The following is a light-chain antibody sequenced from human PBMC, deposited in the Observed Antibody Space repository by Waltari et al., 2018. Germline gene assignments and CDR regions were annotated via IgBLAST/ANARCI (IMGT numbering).Light chain of an antibody. CDR3: QQTYISPYT. CDR2: AAS. J-gene: IGKJ2*01. V-gene: IGKV1-39*01. CDR1: QSVSSY. Sequence: DIQLTQSPSSLSASLGDTVTITCRASQSVSSYLNWYQHKIGSAPKLLIFAASNLQSGVPSRFSGSGSRTDFTLTINSLQPEDFATYYCQQTYISPYTFGHGTKLEIK.